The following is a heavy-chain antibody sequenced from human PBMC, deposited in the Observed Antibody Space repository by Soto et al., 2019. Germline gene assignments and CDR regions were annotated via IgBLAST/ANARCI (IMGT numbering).Heavy chain of an antibody. CDR1: GFSFSDAW. CDR2: IKRKSDGGTS. V-gene: IGHV3-15*07. Sequence: GESLKISCAASGFSFSDAWMNWVRQAPGQGLEWVGRIKRKSDGGTSDYAAHVEGRFTISRDDSKNTLYLQMNSLKTEDTAVYYCTTGPSTWKCSGGTCFSFIHYGLDVWGQGTTVTVSS. CDR3: TTGPSTWKCSGGTCFSFIHYGLDV. D-gene: IGHD2-15*01. J-gene: IGHJ6*02.